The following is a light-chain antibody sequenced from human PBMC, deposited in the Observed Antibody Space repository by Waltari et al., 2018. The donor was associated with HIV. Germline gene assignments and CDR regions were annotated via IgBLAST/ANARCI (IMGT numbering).Light chain of an antibody. CDR1: SSDVGSYNL. CDR2: EVS. CDR3: CSYARSGIP. Sequence: QSALTQPASVSGSFGQSITISCTGTSSDVGSYNLVAWYQYHPGKAPKLIIYEVSKRPSGLSNGFSGSKSGNTASLTVSGLQAEDEAHYYCCSYARSGIPFGGGTKLTVL. V-gene: IGLV2-23*02. J-gene: IGLJ2*01.